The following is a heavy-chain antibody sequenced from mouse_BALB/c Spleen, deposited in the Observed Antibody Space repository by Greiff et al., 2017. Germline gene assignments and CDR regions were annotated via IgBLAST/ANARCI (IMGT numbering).Heavy chain of an antibody. CDR3: EYYSNYYYMDY. Sequence: EVKLVESGGGLVKPGGSLKLSCAASGFSFSSYAMSWVRQTPEKRLEWVASISSCGSTYYPDSVKGRFTISRDNARNILYLQMSSLRSADTAMDYCEYYSNYYYMDYWGQGTSVTVSS. CDR2: ISSCGST. J-gene: IGHJ4*01. CDR1: GFSFSSYA. V-gene: IGHV5-6-5*01. D-gene: IGHD2-5*01.